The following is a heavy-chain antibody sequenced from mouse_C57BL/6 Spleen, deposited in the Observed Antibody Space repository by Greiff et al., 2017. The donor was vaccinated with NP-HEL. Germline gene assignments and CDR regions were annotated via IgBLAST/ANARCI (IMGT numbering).Heavy chain of an antibody. CDR2: IRNKANNHAT. V-gene: IGHV6-6*01. CDR1: GFTFSYAW. J-gene: IGHJ4*01. Sequence: EVNVVELGGGLVQPGGSMKLSCAASGFTFSYAWMDWVRQSPEKGLDWVAEIRNKANNHATYYAESVKGRYSISRDDSNSSVYLQMNSLRAEDTGIYYWTTNGYYAIDYGGQGTSVTVSS. CDR3: TTNGYYAIDY.